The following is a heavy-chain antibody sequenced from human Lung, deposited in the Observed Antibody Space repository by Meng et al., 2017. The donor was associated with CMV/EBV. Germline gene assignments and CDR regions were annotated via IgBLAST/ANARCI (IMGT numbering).Heavy chain of an antibody. D-gene: IGHD3-22*01. Sequence: GESLKISCAASGFTFIVYSMIWVRQAPGKGLEWVSTISSSSSFISYVDSVKGRFTISRDNAENLLYLHMNGLRAEDTAVYFCARESSGSFVLPAWGQGTTVXVSS. V-gene: IGHV3-21*01. CDR3: ARESSGSFVLPA. CDR2: ISSSSSFI. CDR1: GFTFIVYS. J-gene: IGHJ6*02.